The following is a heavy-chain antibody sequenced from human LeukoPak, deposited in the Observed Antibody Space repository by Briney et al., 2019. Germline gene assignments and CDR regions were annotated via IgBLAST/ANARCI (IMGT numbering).Heavy chain of an antibody. D-gene: IGHD2-15*01. Sequence: ASVKVSCKASGYTFTSYDINWVRQATGQGLEWMGRMNPNSGNTGYAQKFQGRVTMTRNTSISTAYMELSSLRSEDTAVYYCARALRVGRYSADYWGQGTLVTVSS. CDR2: MNPNSGNT. V-gene: IGHV1-8*01. CDR1: GYTFTSYD. CDR3: ARALRVGRYSADY. J-gene: IGHJ4*02.